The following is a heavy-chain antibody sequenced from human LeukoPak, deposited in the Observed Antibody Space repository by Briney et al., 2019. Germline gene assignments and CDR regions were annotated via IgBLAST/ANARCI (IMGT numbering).Heavy chain of an antibody. Sequence: PGRSLRLSCAASGFTFSSYAMHWVRQAPGKGLEWVSAISGSGGSTYYADSVKGRFTISRDNSKNTLYLQMNSLRAEDTAVYYCAKGLDGSYDWELTDDAFDIWGQGTMVTVSS. CDR2: ISGSGGST. CDR3: AKGLDGSYDWELTDDAFDI. D-gene: IGHD1-26*01. V-gene: IGHV3-23*01. J-gene: IGHJ3*02. CDR1: GFTFSSYA.